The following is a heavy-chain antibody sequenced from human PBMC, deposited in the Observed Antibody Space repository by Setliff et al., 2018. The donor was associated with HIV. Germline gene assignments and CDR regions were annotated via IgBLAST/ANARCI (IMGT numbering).Heavy chain of an antibody. J-gene: IGHJ3*02. CDR1: GYSISSGYY. Sequence: PSETLSLTCTVTGYSISSGYYWAWIRQPPGKGREWMGYISHAGTTYYNPSLNSRVTISVDTSKNQISLRLNSLSAADTAVYYCARGTTLNVVPDAFDIWGQGTMVTVSS. D-gene: IGHD4-17*01. V-gene: IGHV4-38-2*02. CDR2: ISHAGTT. CDR3: ARGTTLNVVPDAFDI.